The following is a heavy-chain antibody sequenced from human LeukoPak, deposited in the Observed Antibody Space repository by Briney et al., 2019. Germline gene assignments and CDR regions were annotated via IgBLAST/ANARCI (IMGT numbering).Heavy chain of an antibody. CDR3: ARDRGYSGYDLYDY. Sequence: GGSLRLSCAASGFTFRNYWMGWVRQAPGKGLEGVANIKQDGSEIYYVDSVKGRFTISRDTAKDSLYLQMNSLRAEDTSVYYCARDRGYSGYDLYDYWGQGTLVTVSS. D-gene: IGHD5-12*01. CDR2: IKQDGSEI. CDR1: GFTFRNYW. J-gene: IGHJ4*02. V-gene: IGHV3-7*01.